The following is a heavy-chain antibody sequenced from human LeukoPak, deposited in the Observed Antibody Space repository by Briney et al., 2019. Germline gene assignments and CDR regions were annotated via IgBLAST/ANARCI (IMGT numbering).Heavy chain of an antibody. CDR2: TSHTGTSM. Sequence: GGSLRLSCAASGFTFSDSYMTWIRQAPGKGLEWISYTSHTGTSMFYADSVKGRFTISRDNAENSLYLQMDSLRDEDTAIYYCGRGHWGLDYWGQGTRVTVSS. CDR1: GFTFSDSY. V-gene: IGHV3-11*04. D-gene: IGHD7-27*01. CDR3: GRGHWGLDY. J-gene: IGHJ4*02.